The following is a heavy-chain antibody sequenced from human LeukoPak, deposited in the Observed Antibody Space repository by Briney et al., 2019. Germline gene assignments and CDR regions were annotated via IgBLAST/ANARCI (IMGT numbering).Heavy chain of an antibody. D-gene: IGHD1-26*01. CDR2: ITSTSGSI. CDR3: ANLLSHHEEWEPGTDS. CDR1: GFTFSEYV. V-gene: IGHV3-23*01. Sequence: GGSPRLSCAASGFTFSEYVMSWVRQAPGKGLEWVSSITSTSGSIYYADSVKGRFTISRDNSKNTLYLQLNGLTVEDTAVYYCANLLSHHEEWEPGTDSWGQGTLITVSS. J-gene: IGHJ4*02.